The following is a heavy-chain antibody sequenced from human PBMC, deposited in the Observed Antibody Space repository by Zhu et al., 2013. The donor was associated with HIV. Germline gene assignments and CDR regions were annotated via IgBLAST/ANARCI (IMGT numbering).Heavy chain of an antibody. CDR3: ARGRSVAFSSGSYPGY. Sequence: QVQLVQSGAEVKKPGASVKVSCKASGYTFTSYDINWVRQATGQGLEWMGWMNPNSGNTGHAQKFQGRVTMTRNTSISTAYMELSSLRSEDTAVYYCARGRSVAFSSGSYPGYWGQGTLGHRLL. CDR2: MNPNSGNT. V-gene: IGHV1-8*01. CDR1: GYTFTSYD. J-gene: IGHJ4*02. D-gene: IGHD1-26*01.